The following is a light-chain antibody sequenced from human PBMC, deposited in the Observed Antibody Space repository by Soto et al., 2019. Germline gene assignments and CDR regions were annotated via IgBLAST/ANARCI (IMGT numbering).Light chain of an antibody. V-gene: IGKV1-5*03. CDR1: QSTSTW. CDR2: KAS. CDR3: QQYGRYRT. J-gene: IGKJ1*01. Sequence: DIQMTQSPSTLSASVGDRVTITCRASQSTSTWLAWYQHKPGKAPNLLIYKASSLESGVPSRFSGSGSGTEFTLTSSSLPPDDVATYYCQQYGRYRTFGQGTKVEIK.